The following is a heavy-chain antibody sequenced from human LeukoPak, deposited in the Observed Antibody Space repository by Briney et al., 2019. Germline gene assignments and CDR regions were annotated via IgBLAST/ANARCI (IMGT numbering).Heavy chain of an antibody. J-gene: IGHJ6*04. Sequence: GGSLRLSCAASGFTFDAFAMHWVRQAPGKGLEWVSYISSSGSTIYYADSVKGRFTISRDNAKNSLYLQMNSLRAEDTAVYYCAELGITMIGGVWGKGTAVTISS. CDR3: AELGITMIGGV. CDR2: ISSSGSTI. V-gene: IGHV3-48*03. CDR1: GFTFDAFA. D-gene: IGHD3-10*02.